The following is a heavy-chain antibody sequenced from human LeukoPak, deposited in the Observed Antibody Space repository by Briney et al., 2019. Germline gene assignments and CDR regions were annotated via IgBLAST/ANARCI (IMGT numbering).Heavy chain of an antibody. CDR2: ISAYNGNT. CDR3: ARIVSSGYYSGYWYFDL. CDR1: GYTFTSYG. V-gene: IGHV1-18*01. J-gene: IGHJ2*01. Sequence: EASVKVSCKASGYTFTSYGISWVRQAPGQGLEWMGWISAYNGNTNHAQKLQGRVTMTTDTSTSTAYMELRSLRSDDTAVYYCARIVSSGYYSGYWYFDLWGRGTLVTVSS. D-gene: IGHD3-22*01.